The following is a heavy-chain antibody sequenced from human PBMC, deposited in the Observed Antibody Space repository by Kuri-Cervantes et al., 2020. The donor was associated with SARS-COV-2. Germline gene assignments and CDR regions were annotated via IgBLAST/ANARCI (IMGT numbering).Heavy chain of an antibody. J-gene: IGHJ4*02. CDR1: GGSISSSSYY. Sequence: SETLSLTCTVSGGSISSSSYYWGWIRQPPGKGLEWIGYIYYSGSTYYNPSLKSRVTISVDTSKNQFSLKLSSVTAADTAVCYCARVLSGPRSFDYWGQGTLVTVSS. CDR2: IYYSGST. D-gene: IGHD3-3*01. V-gene: IGHV4-39*07. CDR3: ARVLSGPRSFDY.